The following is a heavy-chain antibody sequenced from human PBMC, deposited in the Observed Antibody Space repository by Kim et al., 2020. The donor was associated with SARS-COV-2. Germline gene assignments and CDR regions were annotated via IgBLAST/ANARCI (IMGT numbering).Heavy chain of an antibody. Sequence: GGSLRLSCAASGFTFSRSWMHWVRQAPGKGLVWVARISNDGSITSYADSVKGRFTISRDNAKNTLYLQMNSLRAEDTAVYYCARVGTLKATAGSKLHYFDYWGQGTQVTVSS. J-gene: IGHJ4*02. CDR3: ARVGTLKATAGSKLHYFDY. CDR1: GFTFSRSW. V-gene: IGHV3-74*01. D-gene: IGHD6-13*01. CDR2: ISNDGSIT.